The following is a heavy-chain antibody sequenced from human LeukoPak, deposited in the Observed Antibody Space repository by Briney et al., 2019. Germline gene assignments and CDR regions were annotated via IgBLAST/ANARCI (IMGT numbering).Heavy chain of an antibody. J-gene: IGHJ4*02. V-gene: IGHV3-64*01. D-gene: IGHD3-22*01. CDR2: IGGSGENT. CDR1: GFSFSSYT. CDR3: ARGDSLPVLDY. Sequence: GGSLRLSCVTSGFSFSSYTMHWVRQAPGKGLEYVGAIGGSGENTYYASSVKGRFIISRDNSKNTLYLQMGSLRAEDMALYYCARGDSLPVLDYWGQGILVSVSS.